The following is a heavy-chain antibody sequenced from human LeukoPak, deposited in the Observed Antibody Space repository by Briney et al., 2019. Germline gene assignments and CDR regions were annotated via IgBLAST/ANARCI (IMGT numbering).Heavy chain of an antibody. Sequence: GGSLRLSCAASGFTFSNYAMNWVRQAPGKGLEWVSTITSGENTYYADSVKGRFTISRDNSKNTLYLQMNSLRAEDTAVYYCARESMEGYCSSTSCHNSYYMDVWGKGTTVTISS. V-gene: IGHV3-23*01. CDR1: GFTFSNYA. CDR2: ITSGENT. CDR3: ARESMEGYCSSTSCHNSYYMDV. J-gene: IGHJ6*03. D-gene: IGHD2-2*02.